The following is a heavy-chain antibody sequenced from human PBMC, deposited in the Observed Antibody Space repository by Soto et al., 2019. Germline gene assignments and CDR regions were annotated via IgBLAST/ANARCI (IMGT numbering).Heavy chain of an antibody. J-gene: IGHJ5*02. V-gene: IGHV4-34*01. D-gene: IGHD2-8*01. CDR2: INHSGST. CDR3: ARPLGCTNGVCYTPWFDP. Sequence: SETLSLTCAVYGGSFSGYYWSWIRQPPGKGLEWIGEINHSGSTNYNPSLKSRVTISVDTSKNQFSLKLSSVTAADTAVYYCARPLGCTNGVCYTPWFDPWGQGTLVTVSS. CDR1: GGSFSGYY.